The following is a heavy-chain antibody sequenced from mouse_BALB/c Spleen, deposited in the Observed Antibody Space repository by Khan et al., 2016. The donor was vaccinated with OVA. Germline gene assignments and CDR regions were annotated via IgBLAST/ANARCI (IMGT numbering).Heavy chain of an antibody. CDR1: GYSFTSYY. V-gene: IGHV1S135*01. D-gene: IGHD2-2*01. CDR3: TRHGDDAWFTY. J-gene: IGHJ3*01. Sequence: VQLKQSGPELMKPGASVKISCKASGYSFTSYYIHWIMQSHGKSLEWIGYIDPFSGGITYNQKFKGKATLTVDKSSSTAYIYFSNLTSEDSAVYYCTRHGDDAWFTYWGQGTLVTVSA. CDR2: IDPFSGGI.